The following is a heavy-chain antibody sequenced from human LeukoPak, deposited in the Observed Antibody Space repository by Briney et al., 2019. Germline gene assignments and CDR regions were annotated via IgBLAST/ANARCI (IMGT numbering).Heavy chain of an antibody. CDR1: GGSFSGYY. CDR3: ARGRRWLQPLSY. D-gene: IGHD5-24*01. CDR2: INHSGST. J-gene: IGHJ4*02. V-gene: IGHV4-34*01. Sequence: SETPSLTCAVYGGSFSGYYWSWIRQPPGKGLEWIGEINHSGSTNYNPSLKSRVTISVDTSKNQFSLKLSSVTAADTAVYYCARGRRWLQPLSYWGQGTLVTVSS.